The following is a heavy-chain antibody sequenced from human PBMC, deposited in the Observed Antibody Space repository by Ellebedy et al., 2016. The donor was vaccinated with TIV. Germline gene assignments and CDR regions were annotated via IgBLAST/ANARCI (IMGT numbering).Heavy chain of an antibody. CDR1: GFTFSNSI. Sequence: PGGSLRLSCATSGFTFSNSIMSWVRQAPGKGLEWVSTLSLIDGSTYYADSVKGRFTISRDNSKNTLDLQMSGLRVEDTAVYYCAREGFTSGRFGGFDIWGQGTMVTVSS. J-gene: IGHJ3*02. CDR2: LSLIDGST. CDR3: AREGFTSGRFGGFDI. V-gene: IGHV3-23*01. D-gene: IGHD6-19*01.